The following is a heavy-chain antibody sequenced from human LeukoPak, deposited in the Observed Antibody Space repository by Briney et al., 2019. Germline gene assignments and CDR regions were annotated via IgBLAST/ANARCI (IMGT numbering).Heavy chain of an antibody. D-gene: IGHD3-22*01. Sequence: SETLSLTCAVYGGSFSGYYWSWIRQPPGKGLEWIGEINHSGSTNYNPSLKSRVTISVDTSKNQFSLKLSSVTAADTAVYYCARTTYYDRSGYAYWGQGTLVTVSS. J-gene: IGHJ4*02. CDR3: ARTTYYDRSGYAY. CDR2: INHSGST. V-gene: IGHV4-34*01. CDR1: GGSFSGYY.